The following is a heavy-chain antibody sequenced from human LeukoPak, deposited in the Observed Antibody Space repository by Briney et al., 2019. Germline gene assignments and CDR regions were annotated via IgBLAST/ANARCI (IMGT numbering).Heavy chain of an antibody. V-gene: IGHV3-48*04. Sequence: PGGSLRLSCAASGFTFSSYTMNWVRQPPGKGLEWVSNIGTSSTTIYYADSVKGRFTISRDNAKNSLYLQMNSLRAEDTAVYYCARGPLEELELDYWGQGTLVTVSS. D-gene: IGHD1-7*01. CDR1: GFTFSSYT. CDR2: IGTSSTTI. CDR3: ARGPLEELELDY. J-gene: IGHJ4*02.